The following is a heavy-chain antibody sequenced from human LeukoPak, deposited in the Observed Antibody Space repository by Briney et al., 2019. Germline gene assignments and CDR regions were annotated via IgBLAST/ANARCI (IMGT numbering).Heavy chain of an antibody. CDR2: IYPGDSDT. Sequence: GESLKISCKGSGYSFTSYWIGWVRQMPGKGLEWMGIIYPGDSDTRYSPSFQGQVTMSADKSISTAYLQWSSLKASDTAMYYCARHRGYYDNSGHITYWYFDFWGRGTLVTVSS. D-gene: IGHD3-22*01. CDR1: GYSFTSYW. J-gene: IGHJ2*01. CDR3: ARHRGYYDNSGHITYWYFDF. V-gene: IGHV5-51*01.